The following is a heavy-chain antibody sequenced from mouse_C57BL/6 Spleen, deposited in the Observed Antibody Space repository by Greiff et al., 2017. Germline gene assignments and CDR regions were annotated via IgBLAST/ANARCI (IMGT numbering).Heavy chain of an antibody. Sequence: EVHLVESGPGLVKPSQSLSLTCSVTGYSITSGYYWNWIRQFPGNKLEWMGYISYDGSNNYNPSLKNRISITRDTSKNQFFLKLNSVTTEDTATYYCARWDEGYAMDYWGQGTSVTVSS. D-gene: IGHD4-1*01. V-gene: IGHV3-6*01. CDR3: ARWDEGYAMDY. CDR2: ISYDGSN. J-gene: IGHJ4*01. CDR1: GYSITSGYY.